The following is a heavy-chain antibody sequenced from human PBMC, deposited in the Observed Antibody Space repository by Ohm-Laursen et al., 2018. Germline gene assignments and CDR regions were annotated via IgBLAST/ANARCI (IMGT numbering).Heavy chain of an antibody. CDR1: GGSIGRNDYY. D-gene: IGHD5-24*01. CDR3: AGEMATINDWFDP. V-gene: IGHV4-39*07. Sequence: SETLSLTCTVSGGSIGRNDYYWGWIRQPPGKGLEWIGEINHSGSTNYNPSLKSRVTISVDTSKNQFSLKLSSVTAADTAVYYCAGEMATINDWFDPWGQGTLVTVSS. J-gene: IGHJ5*02. CDR2: INHSGST.